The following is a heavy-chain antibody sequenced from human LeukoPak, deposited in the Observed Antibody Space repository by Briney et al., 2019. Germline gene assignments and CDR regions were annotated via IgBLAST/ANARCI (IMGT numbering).Heavy chain of an antibody. D-gene: IGHD5-18*01. V-gene: IGHV1-3*01. CDR1: GYTLTSYA. Sequence: ASVKVSCKASGYTLTSYAMHWVRQAPGQRLEWMGWINAGNGNTKYSQKFQGRVTMTTETSTYTAYMELRSLRSDDTAVYYCARDQQLWLNDGFDVWGQGTMVTVSS. J-gene: IGHJ3*01. CDR3: ARDQQLWLNDGFDV. CDR2: INAGNGNT.